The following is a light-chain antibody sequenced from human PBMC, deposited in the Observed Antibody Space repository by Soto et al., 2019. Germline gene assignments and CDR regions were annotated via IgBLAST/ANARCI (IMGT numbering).Light chain of an antibody. CDR2: SAS. Sequence: EIIFTQSPDTLSLSPGERATLSCRDSQSISDTLAWYQQKPGQAPRLLIYSASRGATGFQARFSGSGAGTDFTRTISSLQSEDVEVYYCQQYNNSPWTFGQGTKVDIK. CDR3: QQYNNSPWT. V-gene: IGKV3-15*01. CDR1: QSISDT. J-gene: IGKJ1*01.